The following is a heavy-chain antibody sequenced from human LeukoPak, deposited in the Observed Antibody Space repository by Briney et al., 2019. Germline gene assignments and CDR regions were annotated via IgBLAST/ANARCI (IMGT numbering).Heavy chain of an antibody. V-gene: IGHV3-43*01. CDR1: GFTFDDYT. D-gene: IGHD1-26*01. CDR2: ISWDGGST. J-gene: IGHJ4*02. Sequence: GGSLRLSCAASGFTFDDYTTHWVRQAPGKGLEWVSLISWDGGSTYYADSVKGRFTISRDNSKNSLYLQMNSLRTEDTALYYCAKDLRGSGSYRGGYWGQGTLVTVSS. CDR3: AKDLRGSGSYRGGY.